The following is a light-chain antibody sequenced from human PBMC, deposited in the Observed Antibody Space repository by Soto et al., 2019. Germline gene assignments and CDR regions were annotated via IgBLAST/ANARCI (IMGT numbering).Light chain of an antibody. CDR3: QTWGTGIRV. J-gene: IGLJ2*01. V-gene: IGLV4-69*02. Sequence: QSVLTQSPSASASLGASVKLTRTLSTWRSSYAIAWHQQQPQKAPWCLMKLNGDGSHSKGDGIPDRLSGYRSGAERYLTISSLQSEDEPDYYCQTWGTGIRVFGGGTKLTV. CDR2: LNGDGSH. CDR1: TWRSSYA.